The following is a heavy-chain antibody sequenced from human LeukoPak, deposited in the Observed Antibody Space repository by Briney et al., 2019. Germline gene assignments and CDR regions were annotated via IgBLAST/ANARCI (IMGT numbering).Heavy chain of an antibody. J-gene: IGHJ4*02. Sequence: PGGSLRLSCAASGFTFSSYAMSWVRQAPGKGLEWVSATSGSGGSTYYADSVKGRFTISRDNSKNTLYLQMNSLRAEDTAVYYCAKDLARSHIGRNYWGQGTLVTVSS. CDR2: TSGSGGST. CDR3: AKDLARSHIGRNY. V-gene: IGHV3-23*01. CDR1: GFTFSSYA. D-gene: IGHD5-12*01.